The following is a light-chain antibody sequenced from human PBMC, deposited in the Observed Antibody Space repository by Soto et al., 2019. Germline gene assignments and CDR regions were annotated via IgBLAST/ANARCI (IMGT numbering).Light chain of an antibody. CDR2: GNS. Sequence: QSVLTQPPSVSGAPGQRVTISCTGSSSNIGAGYDVHWYQQFPGTAPKLLIFGNSNRPSGVPDRFSGSSSKSGTSASLAITGLQAEDEADYYCQSYDSSLSGYVFGTGTKLTVL. J-gene: IGLJ1*01. V-gene: IGLV1-40*01. CDR1: SSNIGAGYD. CDR3: QSYDSSLSGYV.